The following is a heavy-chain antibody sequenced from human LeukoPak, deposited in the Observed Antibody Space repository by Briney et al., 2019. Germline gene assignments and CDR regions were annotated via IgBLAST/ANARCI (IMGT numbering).Heavy chain of an antibody. CDR2: INSDGSST. CDR3: ATGDLVGDCPDY. D-gene: IGHD2-21*02. CDR1: GFTFSIYW. J-gene: IGHJ4*02. Sequence: GGSLRLSCAASGFTFSIYWMHWVRQAPGKGRVWVSRINSDGSSTSYADSVKGRFTISRDNAKNTLYLQMNSLRAEDTAVYYCATGDLVGDCPDYWGQGTLVTVSS. V-gene: IGHV3-74*01.